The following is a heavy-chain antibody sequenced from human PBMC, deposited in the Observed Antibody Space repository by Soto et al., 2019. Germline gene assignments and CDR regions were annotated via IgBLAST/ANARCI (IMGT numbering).Heavy chain of an antibody. V-gene: IGHV3-30*18. Sequence: TGGSLRLSCAASGFTFSSYGMHWVRQAPGKGLEWVAVISYDGSNKYYADSVKGRFTISRDNSKNTLYLQMNSLRAEDTAVYYCAKDYYYYGMDVWGQGTTVTVSS. CDR2: ISYDGSNK. CDR3: AKDYYYYGMDV. J-gene: IGHJ6*02. CDR1: GFTFSSYG.